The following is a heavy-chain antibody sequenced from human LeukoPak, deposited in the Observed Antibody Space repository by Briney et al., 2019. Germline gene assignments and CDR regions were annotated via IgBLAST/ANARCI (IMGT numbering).Heavy chain of an antibody. D-gene: IGHD2-15*01. Sequence: PGGSLRLSCAASGFTFGRYAMSWVRQAPAKGLEWVSAISGSGVSTFYADSVKGRFTISRDNSKNTLYLQMNSLRAEDTAVYYCASRDCSRESCYYYYFDYWGQGTLVTVSS. CDR3: ASRDCSRESCYYYYFDY. CDR1: GFTFGRYA. J-gene: IGHJ4*02. V-gene: IGHV3-23*01. CDR2: ISGSGVST.